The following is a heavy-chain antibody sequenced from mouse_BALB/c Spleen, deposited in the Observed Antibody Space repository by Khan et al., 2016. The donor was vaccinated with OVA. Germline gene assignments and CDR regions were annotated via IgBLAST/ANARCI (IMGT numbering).Heavy chain of an antibody. V-gene: IGHV3-2*02. Sequence: EVELVESGPGLVKPSQSLFLTCTVTGYSITSDYAWNWIRQFPGNKLEWMGYISDSGSTSYNPSLKSRISITRDTSKNQFFLQLNSVTTEDTATXYCARSIMANWGQGTTLTVSS. CDR1: GYSITSDYA. J-gene: IGHJ2*01. CDR3: ARSIMAN. CDR2: ISDSGST.